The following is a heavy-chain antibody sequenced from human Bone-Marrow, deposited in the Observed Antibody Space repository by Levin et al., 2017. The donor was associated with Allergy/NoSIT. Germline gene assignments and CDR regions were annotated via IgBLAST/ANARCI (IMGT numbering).Heavy chain of an antibody. CDR2: VSDSGNT. J-gene: IGHJ4*02. CDR1: GVSISPYY. CDR3: TAGGAARPGD. D-gene: IGHD6-6*01. Sequence: SSETLSLTCTFSGVSISPYYWSWVRQPPAKGLEWIGYVSDSGNTNYRPSLKGRVTMSVDTSRKQMSLKLTSMTPVDSAVYYCTAGGAARPGDWGQGILVTVSS. V-gene: IGHV4-59*01.